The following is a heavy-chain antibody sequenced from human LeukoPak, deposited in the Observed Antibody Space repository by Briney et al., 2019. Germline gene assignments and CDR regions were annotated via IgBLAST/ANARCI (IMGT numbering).Heavy chain of an antibody. V-gene: IGHV3-23*01. Sequence: GGSLRLSCAASGFTFSSYGMSWVRQAPGKGLEWVSAISGSGGSTYYADSVKGRFTISRDNSKNTLYLQMNSLRAEDTAVYYCAKGNDYVWGSYRSYYFDYWGQGTLVTVSS. CDR2: ISGSGGST. D-gene: IGHD3-16*02. J-gene: IGHJ4*02. CDR1: GFTFSSYG. CDR3: AKGNDYVWGSYRSYYFDY.